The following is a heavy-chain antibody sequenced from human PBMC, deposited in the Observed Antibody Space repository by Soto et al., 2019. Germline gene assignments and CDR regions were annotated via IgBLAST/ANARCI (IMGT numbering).Heavy chain of an antibody. D-gene: IGHD6-19*01. CDR3: ARGLSGWSYYFDY. J-gene: IGHJ4*02. CDR1: GFTFRSYW. CDR2: INQDGSEK. Sequence: DVQLVESGGDLVQPGGSLRLSCAASGFTFRSYWMTWVRQAPGKGLEWVANINQDGSEKYYVDSVKGRFTISRDNAQNSLSLQMNSLRAEDTAMYYCARGLSGWSYYFDYWGQGTLVTVSS. V-gene: IGHV3-7*01.